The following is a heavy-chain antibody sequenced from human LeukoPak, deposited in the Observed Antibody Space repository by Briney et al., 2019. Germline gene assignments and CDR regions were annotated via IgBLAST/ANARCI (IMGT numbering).Heavy chain of an antibody. J-gene: IGHJ6*02. D-gene: IGHD4-17*01. V-gene: IGHV1-69*04. CDR1: GGTFSSYA. CDR2: IIPILGIA. CDR3: AREGSYGDFPPYYYYGMDV. Sequence: SVTVSCKASGGTFSSYAISWVRQAPGQGLEWMGRIIPILGIANYAQKFQGRVTITADKSTSTAYMELSSLRSEDTAVYYCAREGSYGDFPPYYYYGMDVWGQGTTVTVSS.